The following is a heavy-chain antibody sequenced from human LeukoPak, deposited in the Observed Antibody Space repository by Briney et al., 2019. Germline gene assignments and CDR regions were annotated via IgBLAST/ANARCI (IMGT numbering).Heavy chain of an antibody. Sequence: SETLSLTCAVYGGSFSGYYWSWIRQPPGKGLEWVGEINHSGSTNYNPSRKSRVTVPVDTSKNQFSLKLSSVTAADTAVYYCARRRTYYYDSSGYYVTFFDYWGQGTLVTVSS. V-gene: IGHV4-34*01. CDR2: INHSGST. CDR3: ARRRTYYYDSSGYYVTFFDY. J-gene: IGHJ4*02. D-gene: IGHD3-22*01. CDR1: GGSFSGYY.